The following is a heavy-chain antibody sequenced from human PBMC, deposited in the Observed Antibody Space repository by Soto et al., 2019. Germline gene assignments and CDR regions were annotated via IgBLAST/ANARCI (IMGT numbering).Heavy chain of an antibody. V-gene: IGHV1-69*12. D-gene: IGHD3-3*02. CDR3: ERDKDRQQLGGNYYYILDV. Sequence: QVQLMQSGAEVKKPGSSVKVSCKASGGTFSTSAISWVRQAPGEGLEWVGGIMPVFATPDYAQKFQGRVTISEDESTTTAYLELTSLTTDDTAVYYCERDKDRQQLGGNYYYILDVWGQGTAITVSS. CDR2: IMPVFATP. J-gene: IGHJ6*02. CDR1: GGTFSTSA.